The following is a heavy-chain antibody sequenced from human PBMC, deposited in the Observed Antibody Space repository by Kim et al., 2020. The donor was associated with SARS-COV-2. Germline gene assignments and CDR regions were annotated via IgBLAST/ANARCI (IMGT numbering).Heavy chain of an antibody. CDR1: GDSFDKFV. D-gene: IGHD2-2*01. Sequence: SVKVSCKASGDSFDKFVITWVRQAPGQGLEWMGAIILVFETTTYAQRFHGRVRITADVSSKTVYMDLTSLTSADTAIYYCARAPPLDSCSSTSCYVSYYYAMGAWGQGTLVTVSS. CDR3: ARAPPLDSCSSTSCYVSYYYAMGA. J-gene: IGHJ6*02. V-gene: IGHV1-69*13. CDR2: IILVFETT.